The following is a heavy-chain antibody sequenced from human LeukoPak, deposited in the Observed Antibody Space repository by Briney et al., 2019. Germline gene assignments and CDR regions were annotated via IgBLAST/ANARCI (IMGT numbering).Heavy chain of an antibody. CDR1: GDSVSSKNGA. V-gene: IGHV6-1*01. J-gene: IGHJ5*01. D-gene: IGHD6-19*01. CDR3: ARDLGTSGWYTFDF. Sequence: SQTLSLTCAISGDSVSSKNGAWNWIRQSPSRCLEWLGMTYYRSKWYDEYADSVKGRVTISTDTSKNQFSLHVYSVTTEDTAVYYCARDLGTSGWYTFDFWGQGTLVTVSS. CDR2: TYYRSKWYD.